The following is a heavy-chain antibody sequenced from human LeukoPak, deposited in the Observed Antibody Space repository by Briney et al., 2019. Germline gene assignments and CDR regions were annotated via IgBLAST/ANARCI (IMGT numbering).Heavy chain of an antibody. D-gene: IGHD1-26*01. J-gene: IGHJ4*02. V-gene: IGHV3-21*04. Sequence: GGSLRLSCAASGFSFSTYSMIWVRQAPGKGLEWVSSVSGTSEYIYYADSVKGRFTISRDNSKNMLFLQMNSLRAEDTAVYYCATDWSNSGYFDYWGQGTLVTVSS. CDR1: GFSFSTYS. CDR3: ATDWSNSGYFDY. CDR2: VSGTSEYI.